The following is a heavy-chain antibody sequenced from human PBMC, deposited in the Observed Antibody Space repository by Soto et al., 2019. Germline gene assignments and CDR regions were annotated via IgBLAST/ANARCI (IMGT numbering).Heavy chain of an antibody. V-gene: IGHV4-59*08. D-gene: IGHD6-13*01. CDR1: GGSIDNYY. CDR2: IFFRGYT. CDR3: ARLSRGAAAGFDY. Sequence: SETLSLTCSVSGGSIDNYYWSWIRQPPGKGLEWIGYIFFRGYTNYNPSLKGRVNISVDTSNNQFSLRLTSMTAADTAVYYCARLSRGAAAGFDYWGQGALVTVPS. J-gene: IGHJ4*02.